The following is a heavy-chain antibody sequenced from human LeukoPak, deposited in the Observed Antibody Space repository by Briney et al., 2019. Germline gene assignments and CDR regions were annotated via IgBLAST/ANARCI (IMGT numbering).Heavy chain of an antibody. J-gene: IGHJ4*02. D-gene: IGHD3-22*01. V-gene: IGHV3-30*03. Sequence: PGRSLRLSCAASGFTFSSYGMHWVRQAPGKGLEWVAVISYDGSNKYYADSVKGRFTISRDNSKNTLYLQMNSLRAEDTAVYYCARDEHYYDSSGYYARMYYFDYWGQGTLVTVSP. CDR3: ARDEHYYDSSGYYARMYYFDY. CDR2: ISYDGSNK. CDR1: GFTFSSYG.